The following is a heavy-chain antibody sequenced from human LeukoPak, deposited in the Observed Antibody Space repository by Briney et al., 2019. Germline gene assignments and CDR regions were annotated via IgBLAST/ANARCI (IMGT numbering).Heavy chain of an antibody. CDR2: ISSDGRTT. CDR1: GFTFSSYW. J-gene: IGHJ3*02. D-gene: IGHD3-10*01. Sequence: GGSLRLSCAASGFTFSSYWMHWVRQGPGKGLVWVSRISSDGRTTSYADSAKGRFTISRDNAKNTLYLQMNSLRVEDTAVYYCARDSRYYYDSRNYDNVAFDMWGQGTMVTVSS. CDR3: ARDSRYYYDSRNYDNVAFDM. V-gene: IGHV3-74*01.